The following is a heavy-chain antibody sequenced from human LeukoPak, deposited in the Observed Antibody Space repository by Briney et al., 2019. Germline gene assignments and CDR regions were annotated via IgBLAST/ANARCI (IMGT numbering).Heavy chain of an antibody. Sequence: PGGSLRLSCAASGFTFSSYNINWVRQAPGKGLEWVSAISGSGGSTYYADSVKGRFPISRDNSKNTLYLQMNSLRAEDTAVYYCAKNLQYLRDQGDYWGQGTLVTVSS. J-gene: IGHJ4*02. CDR1: GFTFSSYN. D-gene: IGHD4-11*01. CDR2: ISGSGGST. V-gene: IGHV3-23*01. CDR3: AKNLQYLRDQGDY.